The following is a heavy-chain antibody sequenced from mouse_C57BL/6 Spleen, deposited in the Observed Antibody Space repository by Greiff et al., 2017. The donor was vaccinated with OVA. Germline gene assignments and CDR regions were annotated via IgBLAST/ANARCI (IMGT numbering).Heavy chain of an antibody. CDR2: IDPSDSYT. D-gene: IGHD2-3*01. Sequence: QVQLQQPGAELVRPGTSVKLSCKASGYTFTSYWMHWVKQRPGQGLEWIGVIDPSDSYTNYNQKFKGKATLTVDTSSSTAYMQLSSLTSEDSAVYYCARDYDGTGYYFDGWGQGTTLTVSS. V-gene: IGHV1-59*01. CDR3: ARDYDGTGYYFDG. J-gene: IGHJ2*01. CDR1: GYTFTSYW.